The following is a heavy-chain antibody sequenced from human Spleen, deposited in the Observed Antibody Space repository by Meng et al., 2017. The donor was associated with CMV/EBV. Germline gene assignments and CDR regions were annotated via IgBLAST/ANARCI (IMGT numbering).Heavy chain of an antibody. Sequence: GESLKISCAASGFTFSSYGMHWVRQAPGKGLEWVSAISGSGGSTYYADSVKGRFTISRDNSKNTLYLQMNSLRAEDTAVYYCAKGGLGWGMDVWGQGTTVTVSS. V-gene: IGHV3-23*01. CDR2: ISGSGGST. J-gene: IGHJ6*02. CDR1: GFTFSSYG. CDR3: AKGGLGWGMDV. D-gene: IGHD2-21*01.